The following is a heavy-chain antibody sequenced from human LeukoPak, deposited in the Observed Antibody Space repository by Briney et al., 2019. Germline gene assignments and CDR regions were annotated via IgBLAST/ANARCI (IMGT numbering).Heavy chain of an antibody. CDR2: IDSSGDT. Sequence: SETLSLTCTVSGGSMISYYIRWVRQSAGKGLEWIGGIDSSGDTNYNPSLGGRVTMSVDTSKNQFSLKLTSVTATDMGIYYCARDDRGFDLWGQGAQVTVSS. J-gene: IGHJ5*02. V-gene: IGHV4-4*07. D-gene: IGHD3-22*01. CDR3: ARDDRGFDL. CDR1: GGSMISYY.